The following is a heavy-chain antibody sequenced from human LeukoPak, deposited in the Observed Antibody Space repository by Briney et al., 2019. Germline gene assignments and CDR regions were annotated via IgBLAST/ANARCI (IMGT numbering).Heavy chain of an antibody. Sequence: SETLSLTCTVSGGSISSYYWSWIRQPPGKGLEWIGYIYYSGSNNYNPSLKSRVTISVNTSKNQFSLKLSSVTAADTAVYYCARRVYGLDYWGQGTLVTVSS. CDR1: GGSISSYY. D-gene: IGHD3-16*01. CDR2: IYYSGSN. J-gene: IGHJ4*02. V-gene: IGHV4-59*08. CDR3: ARRVYGLDY.